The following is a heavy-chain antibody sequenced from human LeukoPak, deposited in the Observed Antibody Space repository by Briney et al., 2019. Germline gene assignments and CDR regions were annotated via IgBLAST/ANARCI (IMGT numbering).Heavy chain of an antibody. CDR2: IIPILGIA. CDR1: GGTFSSYA. D-gene: IGHD3-16*01. V-gene: IGHV1-69*04. CDR3: ARGVAQWGAGY. J-gene: IGHJ4*02. Sequence: ASVKVSYKASGGTFSSYAISWVRQAPGQGLEWMGRIIPILGIANYAQKFQGRVTITADKSTSTAYMELSSLRSEDTAVYYCARGVAQWGAGYWGQGTLVTVSS.